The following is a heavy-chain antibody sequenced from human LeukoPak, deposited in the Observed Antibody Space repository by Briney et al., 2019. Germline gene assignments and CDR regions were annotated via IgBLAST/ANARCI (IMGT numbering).Heavy chain of an antibody. D-gene: IGHD5-18*01. CDR1: GGTFSSYA. J-gene: IGHJ3*02. CDR3: ARHVDTAMVTAFDI. Sequence: GASVKVSCKASGGTFSSYAISWVRQAPGQGLEWMGGIIPIFGTANYAQKFQGRVTITADESASTAYMELSSLRSEDTAVYYCARHVDTAMVTAFDIWGQGTMVTVSS. V-gene: IGHV1-69*13. CDR2: IIPIFGTA.